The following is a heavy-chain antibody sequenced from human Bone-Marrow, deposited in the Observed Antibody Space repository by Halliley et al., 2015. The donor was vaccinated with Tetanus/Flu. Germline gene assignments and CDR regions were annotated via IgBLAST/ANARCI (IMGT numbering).Heavy chain of an antibody. D-gene: IGHD2-2*01. CDR2: IHHGGAT. CDR1: VGSITTSNW. V-gene: IGHV4-4*01. CDR3: AGHLVTPGTRGFES. Sequence: TLSLTCTISVGSITTSNWWSWVRRPPGKGLEWIGEIHHGGATNYNPSLESRVTISVDKPRNQFSLTLGSLTSADTAVYFCAGHLVTPGTRGFESWGQGTLITVSS. J-gene: IGHJ4*02.